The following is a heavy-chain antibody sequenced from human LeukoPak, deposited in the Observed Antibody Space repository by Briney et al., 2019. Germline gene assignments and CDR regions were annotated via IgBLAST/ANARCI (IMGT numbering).Heavy chain of an antibody. D-gene: IGHD2-21*01. CDR3: ARHRFASPLDS. CDR1: GVSSSSSY. V-gene: IGHV4-59*08. CDR2: IFYTGDS. Sequence: SETLSLTCTGSGVSSSSSYWSWIRQPPGKGLEWIGYIFYTGDSNHNPSFKSRVSISLDTSKDQISLKLYSVTAADTAVYYCARHRFASPLDSWGQGTLVTVSS. J-gene: IGHJ4*02.